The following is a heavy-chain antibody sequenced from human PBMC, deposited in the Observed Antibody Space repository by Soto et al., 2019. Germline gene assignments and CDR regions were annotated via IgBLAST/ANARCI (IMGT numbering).Heavy chain of an antibody. CDR3: ARDNYDILTDGMDV. J-gene: IGHJ6*02. V-gene: IGHV3-7*01. Sequence: TVGSLRLSCAASGFTFSSYWMSWVRQAPGKGLEWVANIKQDGSEKYYVDSVKGRFTISRDNAKNSLYLQMNSLRAEDTAVYYCARDNYDILTDGMDVWGQGTTVTVSS. D-gene: IGHD3-9*01. CDR2: IKQDGSEK. CDR1: GFTFSSYW.